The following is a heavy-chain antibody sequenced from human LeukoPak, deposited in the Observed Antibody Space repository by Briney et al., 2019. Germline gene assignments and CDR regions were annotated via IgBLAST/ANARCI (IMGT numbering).Heavy chain of an antibody. CDR2: INSDGSST. V-gene: IGHV3-74*01. Sequence: QPGGSLRLSCAASGFTFSSYWMHWVRQAPGKGLVWVSRINSDGSSTSYADSVKGRYTISRDNAKNTLYLQMNSLRAEDTAVYYCARDPSPMYSSSWDYFDYWGQGTLVTVSS. CDR3: ARDPSPMYSSSWDYFDY. CDR1: GFTFSSYW. J-gene: IGHJ4*02. D-gene: IGHD6-13*01.